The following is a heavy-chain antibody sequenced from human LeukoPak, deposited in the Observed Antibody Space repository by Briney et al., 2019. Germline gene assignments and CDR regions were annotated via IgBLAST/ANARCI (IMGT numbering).Heavy chain of an antibody. CDR1: GFTFSNAW. D-gene: IGHD2-21*02. V-gene: IGHV3-15*01. J-gene: IGHJ4*02. CDR2: IKSKNDGGTT. CDR3: TREAVTANGYFDY. Sequence: GGSLRLSCAASGFTFSNAWMTWVRQAPGKGREGVGRIKSKNDGGTTDYAARVKGRFTISRDDSKNTLYLQMNSLKTEDTAVYYCTREAVTANGYFDYWGQGTLVTVSS.